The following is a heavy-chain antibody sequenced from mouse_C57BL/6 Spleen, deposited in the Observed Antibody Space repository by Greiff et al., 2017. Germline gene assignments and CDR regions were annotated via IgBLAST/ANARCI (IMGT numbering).Heavy chain of an antibody. Sequence: EVKLMESGGDLVKPGGSLKLSCAASGFTFSSYGMSWVRQTPDKRLEWVATISSGGSYTYYPDSVKGRFTISRDNAKNTLYLQMSSLKSEDTAMYYGARQGSSYDYYAMDYWGQGTSVTVSS. J-gene: IGHJ4*01. D-gene: IGHD1-1*01. CDR1: GFTFSSYG. V-gene: IGHV5-6*01. CDR2: ISSGGSYT. CDR3: ARQGSSYDYYAMDY.